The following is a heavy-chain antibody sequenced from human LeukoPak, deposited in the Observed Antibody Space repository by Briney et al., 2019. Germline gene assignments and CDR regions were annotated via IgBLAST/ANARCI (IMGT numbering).Heavy chain of an antibody. V-gene: IGHV3-23*01. J-gene: IGHJ4*02. CDR2: ITGGGGTT. Sequence: GGSLRLSCAASGFNFSSYAMTWVRQVPGKGLEWVSSITGGGGTTDYAVSVKGRFTISRDDSKNTLHLQMNSLRADDGAIYFCARAAGSSGYYQLPIDYWGQGTLVTVSS. CDR3: ARAAGSSGYYQLPIDY. D-gene: IGHD3-22*01. CDR1: GFNFSSYA.